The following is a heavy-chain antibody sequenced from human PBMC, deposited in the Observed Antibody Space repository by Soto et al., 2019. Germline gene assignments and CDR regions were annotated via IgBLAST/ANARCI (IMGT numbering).Heavy chain of an antibody. J-gene: IGHJ4*02. D-gene: IGHD2-15*01. CDR3: ARDKEDLVVVASLGY. CDR2: ISAYNGNT. V-gene: IGHV1-18*01. CDR1: GYTFTSYG. Sequence: ASVKVSCKASGYTFTSYGISWVRQAPGQGLEWMGWISAYNGNTNYAQKLQGRVTMTTDTSTSTAYMELRSLRSDDTAVYYCARDKEDLVVVASLGYWGQGTLVTVSS.